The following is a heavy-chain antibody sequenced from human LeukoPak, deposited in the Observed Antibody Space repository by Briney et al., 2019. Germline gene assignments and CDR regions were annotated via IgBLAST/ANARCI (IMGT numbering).Heavy chain of an antibody. V-gene: IGHV1-8*03. CDR1: GYTFTGYY. D-gene: IGHD3-9*01. Sequence: GASVKVSCKASGYTFTGYYMRWVRQATGQGLEWMGWMNPNSGNTGYAQKFQGRVTITRNTSISTAYMELSSLRSEDTAVYYCARGKIRYPHSWFDPWGQGTLVTVSS. CDR3: ARGKIRYPHSWFDP. CDR2: MNPNSGNT. J-gene: IGHJ5*02.